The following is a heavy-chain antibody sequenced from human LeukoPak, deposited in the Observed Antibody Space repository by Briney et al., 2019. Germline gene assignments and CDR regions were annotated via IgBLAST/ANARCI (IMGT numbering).Heavy chain of an antibody. D-gene: IGHD7-27*01. V-gene: IGHV3-23*01. Sequence: PGGSLRLSCAASGFTFSSYAMSWVRQAPGKGLESVSIISGSGGSTYYADSVKGRFTITRDDSKNTLSLQMNSLRVEDTAVYYCARDLAWGAFDYWGQGTLVTVSS. CDR2: ISGSGGST. CDR3: ARDLAWGAFDY. CDR1: GFTFSSYA. J-gene: IGHJ4*02.